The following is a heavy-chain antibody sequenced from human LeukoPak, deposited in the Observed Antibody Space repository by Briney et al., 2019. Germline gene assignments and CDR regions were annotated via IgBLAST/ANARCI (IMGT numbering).Heavy chain of an antibody. CDR3: AKDSSGWYYFDY. D-gene: IGHD6-19*01. V-gene: IGHV3-23*01. Sequence: PGGSLRLSCAASGFTFSSYAMSWVRQAPGKGLEWVSAISGSGGSTYYADSVKGRFTISRDNSKNTLYLQMNSLRAEDTAVHYCAKDSSGWYYFDYWGQGTLVTVSS. CDR1: GFTFSSYA. CDR2: ISGSGGST. J-gene: IGHJ4*02.